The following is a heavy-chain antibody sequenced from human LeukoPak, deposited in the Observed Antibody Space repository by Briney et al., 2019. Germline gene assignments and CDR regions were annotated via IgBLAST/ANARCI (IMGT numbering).Heavy chain of an antibody. CDR3: AREGYDSSGYLDY. J-gene: IGHJ4*02. V-gene: IGHV3-9*01. Sequence: PGGSLRLSCAASGFTFDDYAMHWVRQAPGKGLEWVSGISWNSGSIGYADSVKGRFTISRDNSKNTLYLQMNSLRAEDTAVYYCAREGYDSSGYLDYWGQGTLVTVSS. CDR2: ISWNSGSI. CDR1: GFTFDDYA. D-gene: IGHD3-22*01.